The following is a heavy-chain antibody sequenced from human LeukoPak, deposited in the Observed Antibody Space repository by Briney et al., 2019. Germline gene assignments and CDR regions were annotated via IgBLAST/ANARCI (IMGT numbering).Heavy chain of an antibody. CDR2: IYSGGST. Sequence: GGSLRLSCAASGFTVSSNYMSWVRQAPGKGLEWVSVIYSGGSTYYADSVKGRFTISRDNSKNTLYLQMNSLRAEDTAVYYCARDYRYCGGDCPRSAFDIWGQGTLVTVSS. CDR1: GFTVSSNY. CDR3: ARDYRYCGGDCPRSAFDI. J-gene: IGHJ4*02. D-gene: IGHD2-21*02. V-gene: IGHV3-53*01.